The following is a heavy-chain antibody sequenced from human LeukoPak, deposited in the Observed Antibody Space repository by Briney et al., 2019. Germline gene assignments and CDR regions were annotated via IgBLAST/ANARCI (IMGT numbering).Heavy chain of an antibody. CDR3: TRRLRPDYYDSSGYHY. CDR2: IRSKAYGGTT. J-gene: IGHJ4*02. CDR1: GFTFGDYA. V-gene: IGHV3-49*04. Sequence: PGGSLRLSCTASGFTFGDYAMSWVRQAPGKGLEWVGFIRSKAYGGTTEYAASVKGRFTISRDDSKSIAYLQMNSLKTEDAAVYYCTRRLRPDYYDSSGYHYWGQGTLVTVSS. D-gene: IGHD3-22*01.